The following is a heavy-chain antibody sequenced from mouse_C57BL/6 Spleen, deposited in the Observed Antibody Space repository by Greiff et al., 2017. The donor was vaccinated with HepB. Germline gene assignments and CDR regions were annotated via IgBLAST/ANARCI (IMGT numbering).Heavy chain of an antibody. D-gene: IGHD1-1*01. J-gene: IGHJ4*01. CDR3: TRRGHYYYGSSVYYAMDY. V-gene: IGHV1-15*01. CDR1: GYTFTDYE. Sequence: VQLQQSGAELVRPGASVTLSCKASGYTFTDYEMHWVKQTPVHGLEWIGAIDPETGGTAYNQKFKGKALLTADKSSSTAYMELRSLTSEDSAVYYCTRRGHYYYGSSVYYAMDYWGQGTSVTVSS. CDR2: IDPETGGT.